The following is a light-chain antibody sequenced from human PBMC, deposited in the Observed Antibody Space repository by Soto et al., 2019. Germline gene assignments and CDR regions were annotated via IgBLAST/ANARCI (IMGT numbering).Light chain of an antibody. CDR2: DAS. V-gene: IGKV3-11*01. Sequence: IVLTQSPGTLSLSPWERATLSCRASQSVSTYLAWYQQKPGQAPRLLIYDASNRATGIPARFSGSGSGTDFTLTISSLEPEDFAVYYCQQRSNWPAFGQGTRLEIK. J-gene: IGKJ5*01. CDR1: QSVSTY. CDR3: QQRSNWPA.